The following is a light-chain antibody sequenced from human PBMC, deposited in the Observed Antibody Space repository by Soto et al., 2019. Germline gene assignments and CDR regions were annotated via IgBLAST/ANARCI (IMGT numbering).Light chain of an antibody. CDR1: STNIGAGFD. V-gene: IGLV1-40*01. J-gene: IGLJ2*01. CDR3: QSYDSSLSGSGVV. Sequence: QSVLTQPPSVSGAPGQRVTVSCTGSSTNIGAGFDVHWYQQLPGTAPNLLIYDNSNRPSGVPDRFSGSRSGTSASLAITGLQAEDEADYYCQSYDSSLSGSGVVFGGGTKLTVL. CDR2: DNS.